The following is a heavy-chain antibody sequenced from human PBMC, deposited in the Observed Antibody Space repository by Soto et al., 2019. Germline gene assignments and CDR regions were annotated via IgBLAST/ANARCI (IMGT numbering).Heavy chain of an antibody. CDR2: ISSSSSYI. CDR1: GFTFSSYS. Sequence: GGSLRLSCAASGFTFSSYSMNWVRQAPGKGLEWVSSISSSSSYIYYADSVKGRFTISRDNAKNSLYLQMNSLRAEDTAVYYCASKGPGDFYWYFDLWGRGTLVTVSS. J-gene: IGHJ2*01. V-gene: IGHV3-21*01. D-gene: IGHD4-17*01. CDR3: ASKGPGDFYWYFDL.